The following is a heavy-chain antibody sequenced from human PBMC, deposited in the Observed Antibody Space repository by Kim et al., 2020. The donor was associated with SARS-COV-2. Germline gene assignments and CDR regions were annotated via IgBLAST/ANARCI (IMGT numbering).Heavy chain of an antibody. D-gene: IGHD3-22*01. Sequence: LSLTCAASGFTFSSYAMHWVRQAPGKGLEWVAVISYDGSNKYYADSVKGRFTISRDNSKNTLYLQMNSLRAEDTAVYYCARDIMYYYDSSGYYPPPDYWGQGTLVTVSS. CDR1: GFTFSSYA. V-gene: IGHV3-30*04. J-gene: IGHJ4*02. CDR3: ARDIMYYYDSSGYYPPPDY. CDR2: ISYDGSNK.